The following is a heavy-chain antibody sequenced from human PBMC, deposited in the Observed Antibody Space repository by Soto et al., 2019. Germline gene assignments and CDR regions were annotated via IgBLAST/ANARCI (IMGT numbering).Heavy chain of an antibody. V-gene: IGHV1-18*01. Sequence: QVQLVQSGDEVKKPGASLKVTCKASGYIFVNYGIAWVRQAPRQGLEWMGWISPYTGNTHSASKVQGRLTMTTDTSTSTAYMDLGSLTSDDTAVYYCVMVDNYVTPTPQDVWGQGTTVTVSS. CDR1: GYIFVNYG. J-gene: IGHJ6*02. D-gene: IGHD3-16*01. CDR2: ISPYTGNT. CDR3: VMVDNYVTPTPQDV.